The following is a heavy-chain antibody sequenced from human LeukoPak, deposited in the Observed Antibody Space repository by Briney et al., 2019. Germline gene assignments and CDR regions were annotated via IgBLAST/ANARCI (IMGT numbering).Heavy chain of an antibody. J-gene: IGHJ4*02. Sequence: ASVKVSCKASGYTFTSYDINWVRQATGQGLEWMGWTNPNSGNTGYAQKFQGRVTITRNTSITTAYMELSSLRSEDTAVYYCARGPPGLGKDVRFDYWGQGTLVTVSS. CDR2: TNPNSGNT. D-gene: IGHD7-27*01. CDR3: ARGPPGLGKDVRFDY. CDR1: GYTFTSYD. V-gene: IGHV1-8*01.